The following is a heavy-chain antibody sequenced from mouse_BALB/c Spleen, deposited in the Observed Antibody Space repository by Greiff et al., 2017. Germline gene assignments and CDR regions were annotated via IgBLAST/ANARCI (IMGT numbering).Heavy chain of an antibody. CDR1: GYTFTDYA. Sequence: VQRVESGAELVRPGVSVKISCKGSGYTFTDYAMHWVKQSHAKSLEWIGVISTYYGDASYNQKFKGKATMTVDKSSSTAYMELARLTSEDSAIYYCARRYGNDAMDYWGQGTSVTVSS. V-gene: IGHV1S137*01. D-gene: IGHD2-1*01. J-gene: IGHJ4*01. CDR3: ARRYGNDAMDY. CDR2: ISTYYGDA.